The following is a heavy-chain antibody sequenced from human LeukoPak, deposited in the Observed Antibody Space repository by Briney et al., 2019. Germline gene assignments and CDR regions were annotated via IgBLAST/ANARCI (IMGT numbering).Heavy chain of an antibody. CDR2: IYTSGTT. J-gene: IGHJ4*02. V-gene: IGHV4-4*07. Sequence: SETLSLTCTVSGGSISSYYWSWIRQPAGKGLEWIGRIYTSGTTNYNPSLKSRLTISVDTSKNRFTLKLSSVTAADTAVYYCARLRVSGSYLYYFDYWGQGTLVTVSS. CDR1: GGSISSYY. D-gene: IGHD3-10*01. CDR3: ARLRVSGSYLYYFDY.